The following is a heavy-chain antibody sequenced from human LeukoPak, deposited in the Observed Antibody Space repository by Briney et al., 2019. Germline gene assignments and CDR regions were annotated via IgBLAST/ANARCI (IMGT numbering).Heavy chain of an antibody. CDR1: GYTFTAYY. V-gene: IGHV1-2*02. Sequence: ASVKVSCKDSGYTFTAYYIHWVRQAPGQGLEWMGWINPNTGGTNFAQRFQGRVTMTRDTSINTAYMELSSLRSDDTAMYYCAREGAPQLSSYFDHWGQGTLVTVSS. J-gene: IGHJ4*02. D-gene: IGHD1-1*01. CDR2: INPNTGGT. CDR3: AREGAPQLSSYFDH.